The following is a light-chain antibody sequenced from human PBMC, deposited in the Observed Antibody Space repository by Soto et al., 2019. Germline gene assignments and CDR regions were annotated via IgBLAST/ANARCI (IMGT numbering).Light chain of an antibody. CDR3: QQYCIYPPA. Sequence: DIQMTQSPSTLSASVGDSVTITCRASQNVRMYLAWYQQKPGKAPKLLIYQTSSLRSGVPSRFSGSGSEAEITLAISSLQPDDCATYYCQQYCIYPPAFGLGTKVEIK. V-gene: IGKV1-5*03. J-gene: IGKJ3*01. CDR2: QTS. CDR1: QNVRMY.